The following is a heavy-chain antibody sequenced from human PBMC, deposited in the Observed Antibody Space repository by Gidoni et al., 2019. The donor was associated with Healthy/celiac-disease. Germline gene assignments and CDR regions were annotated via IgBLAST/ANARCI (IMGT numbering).Heavy chain of an antibody. J-gene: IGHJ4*02. CDR1: GFTFEDYA. Sequence: EVQRVESGGGLVQPGRSLRLHCAASGFTFEDYAMHWVRQAPGKGLEWVSGISWNSGSIGYADSVKGRFTISRDHAKNSLYLQMNSLRAEDTALYYCAQVGRGGSYYFDYWGQGTLVTVSS. CDR3: AQVGRGGSYYFDY. D-gene: IGHD1-26*01. CDR2: ISWNSGSI. V-gene: IGHV3-9*01.